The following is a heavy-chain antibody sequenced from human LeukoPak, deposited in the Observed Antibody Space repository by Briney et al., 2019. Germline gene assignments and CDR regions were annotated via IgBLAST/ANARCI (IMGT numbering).Heavy chain of an antibody. CDR2: IIPIFGTA. D-gene: IGHD2-2*02. CDR1: GGTFSSYA. J-gene: IGHJ5*02. Sequence: ASVKVSCKASGGTFSSYAISWVRQAPGQGLEWMGGIIPIFGTANYAQKFQGRVTITADESTSTAYMELSSLRSEDTAVYYCASHVDIVVVPAAIGNWFDPWAREPWSPSPQ. V-gene: IGHV1-69*13. CDR3: ASHVDIVVVPAAIGNWFDP.